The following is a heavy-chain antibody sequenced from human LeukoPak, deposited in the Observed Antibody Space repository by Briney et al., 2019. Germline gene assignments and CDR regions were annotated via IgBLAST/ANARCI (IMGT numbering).Heavy chain of an antibody. CDR2: IRSKADGGTP. D-gene: IGHD2-15*01. CDR3: TTRSPARYCSGGACYSSADY. CDR1: GFSFSDAW. V-gene: IGHV3-15*07. Sequence: PGGSLRLSCAASGFSFSDAWMNWVRQAPGKGLEWVGHIRSKADGGTPDYIAPVKGRFTISRDDSKDTLYLQMNSLNTEDTAMYYCTTRSPARYCSGGACYSSADYWGQGTLVTVSS. J-gene: IGHJ4*02.